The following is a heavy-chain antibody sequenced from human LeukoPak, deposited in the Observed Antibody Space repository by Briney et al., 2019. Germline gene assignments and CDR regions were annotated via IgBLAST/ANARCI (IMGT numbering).Heavy chain of an antibody. D-gene: IGHD3-10*01. Sequence: ASVKVSCKASGYTFTSYDISWVRQAPGQGVEWMGWISAYNGNTNYAQKLQGRVTMTTDTSTSTAYMELRSLRSDDTAVYYCARDWYYGSGSYYNGKYYFDYWGQGTLVTVSS. CDR3: ARDWYYGSGSYYNGKYYFDY. CDR2: ISAYNGNT. CDR1: GYTFTSYD. J-gene: IGHJ4*02. V-gene: IGHV1-18*01.